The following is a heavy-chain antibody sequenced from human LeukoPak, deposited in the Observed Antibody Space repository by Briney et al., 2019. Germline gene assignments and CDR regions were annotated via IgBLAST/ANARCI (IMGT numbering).Heavy chain of an antibody. CDR2: IYSGGST. CDR3: AKSRMTTMTHAGMDV. CDR1: GITVSSNY. J-gene: IGHJ6*04. Sequence: PGGSLRLSCAASGITVSSNYMSWVRQAPGKGLEWGSVIYSGGSTYYADSVKGRFTISRDNSKNTLYLQMNSLRAEDTAVYYCAKSRMTTMTHAGMDVWGKGTTVTISS. V-gene: IGHV3-66*02. D-gene: IGHD4-17*01.